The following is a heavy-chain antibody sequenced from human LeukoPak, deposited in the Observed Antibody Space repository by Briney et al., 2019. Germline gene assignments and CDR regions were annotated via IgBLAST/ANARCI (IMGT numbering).Heavy chain of an antibody. J-gene: IGHJ3*02. CDR1: GYSISSGYY. CDR2: IYHSGST. CDR3: AGSGFDAFDI. V-gene: IGHV4-38-2*02. D-gene: IGHD1-14*01. Sequence: SETLSLTCTVSGYSISSGYYWGWIRQPPGKGLEWIGSIYHSGSTYYNPSLKSRVTISVDTSKNQFSLKLSSVTAADTAVYYCAGSGFDAFDIWGQGTMVTVSS.